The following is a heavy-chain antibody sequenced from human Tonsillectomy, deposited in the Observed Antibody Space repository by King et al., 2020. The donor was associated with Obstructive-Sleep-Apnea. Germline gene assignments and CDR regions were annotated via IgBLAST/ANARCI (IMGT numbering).Heavy chain of an antibody. CDR3: ARGVVVADTSGGMDV. CDR1: GGSISTYD. J-gene: IGHJ6*02. CDR2: IYYSGST. Sequence: VQLQESGPGLLKPSETLSLTCTVAGGSISTYDWSWIWQPPGKGLEWIGFIYYSGSTYYNPSLNSQLTISLDTSKNQFSLNLSSVTAADTAVYYCARGVVVADTSGGMDVWGQGTTVTVSS. V-gene: IGHV4-59*01. D-gene: IGHD2-15*01.